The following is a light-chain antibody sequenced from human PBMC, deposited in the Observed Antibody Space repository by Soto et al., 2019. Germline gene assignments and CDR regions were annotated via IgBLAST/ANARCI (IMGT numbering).Light chain of an antibody. V-gene: IGKV3-11*01. Sequence: EIVLTQAPATLSLSPGETATLSCRASQSVHRYLAWFQQKPGQAPRLLIYDASNRATGIPTRFSGSGSGTEFTLTLSSLEPEDFEVYYCQQRYGWPPITFGQGSRLEMK. CDR3: QQRYGWPPIT. J-gene: IGKJ5*01. CDR1: QSVHRY. CDR2: DAS.